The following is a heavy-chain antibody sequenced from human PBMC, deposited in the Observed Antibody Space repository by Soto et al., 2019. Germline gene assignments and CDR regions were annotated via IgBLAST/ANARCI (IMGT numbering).Heavy chain of an antibody. D-gene: IGHD3-22*01. CDR1: GGSISSGDYY. CDR3: ASLPYYYDSSGNFDY. J-gene: IGHJ4*02. CDR2: IYYSGST. Sequence: LSLTCTVSGGSISSGDYYWSWIRQPPGKGLEWIGYIYYSGSTYYNPSLKSRVTISVDTSKNQFSLKLSSVTAADTAVYYCASLPYYYDSSGNFDYWGQGTLVTVSS. V-gene: IGHV4-30-4*01.